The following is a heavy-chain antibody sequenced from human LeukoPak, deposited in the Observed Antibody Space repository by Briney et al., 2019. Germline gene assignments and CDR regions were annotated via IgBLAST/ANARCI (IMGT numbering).Heavy chain of an antibody. V-gene: IGHV4-59*01. CDR1: GGSISSYY. CDR3: ARDKGGSYSSSWYSDVNWFDP. D-gene: IGHD6-13*01. J-gene: IGHJ5*02. CDR2: IYYSGST. Sequence: PSETLSLTCAVSGGSISSYYWSWIRQPPGKGLEWIGYIYYSGSTNYNPSLKSRVTISVDTSKNQFSLKLSSVTAADTAVYYCARDKGGSYSSSWYSDVNWFDPWGQGTLVTVSS.